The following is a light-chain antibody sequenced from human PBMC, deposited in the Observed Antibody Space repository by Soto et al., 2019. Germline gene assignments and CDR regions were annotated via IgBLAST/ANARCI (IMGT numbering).Light chain of an antibody. J-gene: IGKJ1*01. CDR1: QSVSSSY. V-gene: IGKV3-20*01. CDR2: GAS. Sequence: EIVLTQSPGTLSLSPGERATLSCRSSQSVSSSYLAWYQQKPGQAPRLXIYGASFRATAIPDRFSGSGSGTDFTLTISRLEPEDFAVYYCQQYGSSPRTFGQGTKVDIK. CDR3: QQYGSSPRT.